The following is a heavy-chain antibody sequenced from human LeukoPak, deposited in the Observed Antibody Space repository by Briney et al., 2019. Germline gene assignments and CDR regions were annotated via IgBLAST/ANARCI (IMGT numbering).Heavy chain of an antibody. Sequence: GGSLRLSCVGPTFTFSWHARHWVGHPQGKGVEWVTVIWSDGSEKYYADSVKGRFTISRDNSKNTVYLQMNSLRAEDTAVYYCARGGSGTYGFDWWGQGTLVTVSS. V-gene: IGHV3-33*01. CDR2: IWSDGSEK. CDR3: ARGGSGTYGFDW. CDR1: TFTFSWHA. J-gene: IGHJ4*02. D-gene: IGHD3-10*01.